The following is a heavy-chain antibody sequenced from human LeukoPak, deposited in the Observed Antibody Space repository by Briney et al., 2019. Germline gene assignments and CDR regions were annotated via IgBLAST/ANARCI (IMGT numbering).Heavy chain of an antibody. CDR2: INHSGST. CDR3: ARHGVVTWFDP. V-gene: IGHV4-34*01. CDR1: GGSFSDYS. Sequence: PSETLSLTCAVYGGSFSDYSWSWLRQTPEKGLEWIGEINHSGSTNYNPSLKSRVIMSVDTSKNQFSVKLRSVTAADTAVYYCARHGVVTWFDPWGQGTLGTVSS. J-gene: IGHJ5*02. D-gene: IGHD3-16*01.